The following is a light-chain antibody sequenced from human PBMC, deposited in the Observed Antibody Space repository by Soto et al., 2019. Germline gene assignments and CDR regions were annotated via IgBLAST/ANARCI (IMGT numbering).Light chain of an antibody. J-gene: IGKJ2*01. V-gene: IGKV3-11*01. CDR1: QSVSRY. Sequence: ENVLTQSPATLSLSPGERVTLSCRASQSVSRYLAWYQQRPGQAPRLLIYDASNRASGIPARFSGSGSETDFTLTISSLEPEDSAVYYCQQRNSWPLTFGQGTKLEIK. CDR3: QQRNSWPLT. CDR2: DAS.